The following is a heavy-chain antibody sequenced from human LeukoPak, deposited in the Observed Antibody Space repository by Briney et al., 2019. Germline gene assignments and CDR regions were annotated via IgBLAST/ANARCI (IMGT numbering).Heavy chain of an antibody. CDR2: LKSRKDGGTT. CDR1: GFSFKNTW. D-gene: IGHD5-24*01. CDR3: TTDKQMSPDY. Sequence: GGSLRLSCTASGFSFKNTWMSWVRQAPGKGLEWVGRLKSRKDGGTTDYAAPVKGRFIISRDDSINTLYLQMNRLKTEDTAVYYCTTDKQMSPDYWGQGTLVTVSS. V-gene: IGHV3-15*01. J-gene: IGHJ4*02.